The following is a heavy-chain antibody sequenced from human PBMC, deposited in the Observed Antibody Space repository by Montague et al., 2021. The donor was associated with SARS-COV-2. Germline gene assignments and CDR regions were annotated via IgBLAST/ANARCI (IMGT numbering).Heavy chain of an antibody. V-gene: IGHV4-34*01. CDR1: GGSLSGYY. J-gene: IGHJ6*02. CDR3: ALVPYRLLFVPRYYGMDV. CDR2: ISHSGST. D-gene: IGHD2-2*01. Sequence: SETLSLTCAVYGGSLSGYYWSWIRQPPGEGLEWIAEISHSGSTSYNPSLKSRVTISVDTSKNQFSLKLSSATAADTAVYYCALVPYRLLFVPRYYGMDVWGQGTTVTASS.